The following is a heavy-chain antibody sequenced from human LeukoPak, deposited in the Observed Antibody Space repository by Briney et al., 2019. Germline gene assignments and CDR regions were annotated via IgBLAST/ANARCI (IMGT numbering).Heavy chain of an antibody. CDR3: ARVAPSIYYGSAYYYGMDV. Sequence: ASVKVSCKASGGTFSSYAIIWVRQAPGQGLEWMGRIIPILGIANYAQKFQGRVTITADKSTSTAYMELSSLRSEDTAVYYCARVAPSIYYGSAYYYGMDVWGQGTTVTVSS. V-gene: IGHV1-69*04. D-gene: IGHD3-10*01. CDR1: GGTFSSYA. J-gene: IGHJ6*02. CDR2: IIPILGIA.